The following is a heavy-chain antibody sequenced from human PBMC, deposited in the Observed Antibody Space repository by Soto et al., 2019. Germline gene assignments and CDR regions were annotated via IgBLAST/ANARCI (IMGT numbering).Heavy chain of an antibody. J-gene: IGHJ4*02. CDR1: GYTFTSYG. V-gene: IGHV1-24*01. CDR3: ATVCYYDSSGYCFDY. D-gene: IGHD3-22*01. CDR2: FDPEDGET. Sequence: ASVKVSCKASGYTFTSYGISWVRQAPGQGLEWMGGFDPEDGETIYAQKFQGRVTMTEDTSTDTAYMELSSLRSEDTAVYYCATVCYYDSSGYCFDYWGQGTLVTVSS.